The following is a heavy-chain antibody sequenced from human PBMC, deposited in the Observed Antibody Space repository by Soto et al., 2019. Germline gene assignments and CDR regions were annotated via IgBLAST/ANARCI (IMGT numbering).Heavy chain of an antibody. V-gene: IGHV4-30-2*01. CDR2: IYHSGST. CDR3: ARARLTGYPNWFDP. J-gene: IGHJ5*02. D-gene: IGHD3-9*01. CDR1: GGSISSGGYS. Sequence: SETLSLTCAVSGGSISSGGYSWSWIRQPPGKGLEWIGYIYHSGSTYYNPSLKSRVTISVDRSKNQFSLKLSSVTAADTAVYYCARARLTGYPNWFDPWGQGTLVTVSS.